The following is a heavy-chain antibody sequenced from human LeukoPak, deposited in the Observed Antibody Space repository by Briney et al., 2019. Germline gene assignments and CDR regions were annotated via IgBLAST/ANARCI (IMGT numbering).Heavy chain of an antibody. Sequence: GRSLRLSCAASGFTFSSYGLHWVRQAPGKGLEWAAVISYDGSNKYYADSVKGRFTISRDNSKNTLYLQMNSLRAEDTAVYYCATDALHGIADGGQGTLVTVSS. CDR2: ISYDGSNK. CDR3: ATDALHGIAD. D-gene: IGHD6-13*01. CDR1: GFTFSSYG. V-gene: IGHV3-30*03. J-gene: IGHJ4*02.